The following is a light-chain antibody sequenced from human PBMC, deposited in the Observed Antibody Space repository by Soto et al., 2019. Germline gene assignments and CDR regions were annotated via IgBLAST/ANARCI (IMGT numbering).Light chain of an antibody. V-gene: IGLV1-44*01. Sequence: QTVVTQPPSASGTPGQRVTISCSGSSSNIESKTVNWYQHLPGTAPKLLIYSNNQQPSGVPDRFSGSKSDTSASLAISGLQSEDEADYYCATWDDSVNGPVFGGGTKLTVL. CDR3: ATWDDSVNGPV. J-gene: IGLJ3*02. CDR2: SNN. CDR1: SSNIESKT.